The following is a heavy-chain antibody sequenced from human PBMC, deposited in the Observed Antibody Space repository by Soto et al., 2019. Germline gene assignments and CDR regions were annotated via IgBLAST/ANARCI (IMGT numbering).Heavy chain of an antibody. Sequence: EVQLVESGGGLIQPGGSLRLSCAASGFTVSSNYMSWVRQAPGKGLEWVSVIYSGGSTYYADSVKGRFTISRDNSKNTLYRQMNSLRAEDTAVYYCARVKYYDSSGSNNWFDPWGQGTLVTVSS. J-gene: IGHJ5*02. CDR1: GFTVSSNY. CDR2: IYSGGST. CDR3: ARVKYYDSSGSNNWFDP. D-gene: IGHD3-22*01. V-gene: IGHV3-53*01.